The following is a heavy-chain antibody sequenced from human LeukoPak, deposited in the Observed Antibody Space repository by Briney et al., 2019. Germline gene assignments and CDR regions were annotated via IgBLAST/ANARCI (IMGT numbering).Heavy chain of an antibody. CDR3: ARHSMVRGAGFDY. D-gene: IGHD3-10*01. V-gene: IGHV4-34*01. CDR1: GGSFSGYY. CDR2: INHSGST. J-gene: IGHJ4*02. Sequence: KPSETLSLTCAVYGGSFSGYYWSWIRQPPGKGLEWIGEINHSGSTNYNPSLKSRVTISVDTSKNQFSLKLSSVTAADAAVYYCARHSMVRGAGFDYWGQGTLVTVSS.